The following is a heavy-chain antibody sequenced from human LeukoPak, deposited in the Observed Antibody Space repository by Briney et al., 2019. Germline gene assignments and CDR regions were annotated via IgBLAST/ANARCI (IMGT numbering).Heavy chain of an antibody. CDR2: IGTSSSTI. CDR1: GFTFSSYS. V-gene: IGHV3-48*02. J-gene: IGHJ4*02. CDR3: ARHDYGGNSGDY. Sequence: GGSLRLSCAAPGFTFSSYSMNWVRQAPGEGLEWVSYIGTSSSTIYYADSVKGRFTISRDNAKNSLYLQMNSLRDEDTAVYYCARHDYGGNSGDYWGQGTLVTVSS. D-gene: IGHD4-23*01.